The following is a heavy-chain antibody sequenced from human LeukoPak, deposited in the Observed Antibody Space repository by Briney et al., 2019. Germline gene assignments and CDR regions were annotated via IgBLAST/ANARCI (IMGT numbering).Heavy chain of an antibody. CDR3: AKDPSVASGYYDY. CDR1: GFTFSSYA. Sequence: GGSLRLSCAASGFTFSSYAMSWVRQAPGKGLEWVSAISGSGGSTYYADSVKGRFTISRDNSKNTLYPQMNSLRAEDTAVYYCAKDPSVASGYYDYWGQGTLVTVSS. CDR2: ISGSGGST. D-gene: IGHD3-3*01. J-gene: IGHJ4*02. V-gene: IGHV3-23*01.